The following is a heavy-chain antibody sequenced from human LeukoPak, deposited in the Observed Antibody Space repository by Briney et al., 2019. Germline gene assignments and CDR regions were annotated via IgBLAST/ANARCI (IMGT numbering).Heavy chain of an antibody. J-gene: IGHJ4*02. D-gene: IGHD4-17*01. V-gene: IGHV1-46*01. CDR2: INPTGGST. CDR3: ARRGDYGDRIMGFDY. Sequence: RGASVKVSCKASGYTFTSYYMHWVRQAPGQGLEWMGLINPTGGSTGYAQKLQGRVTMTTDTSTSTAYMELRSLRSDDTAVYYCARRGDYGDRIMGFDYWGQGTLVTVSS. CDR1: GYTFTSYY.